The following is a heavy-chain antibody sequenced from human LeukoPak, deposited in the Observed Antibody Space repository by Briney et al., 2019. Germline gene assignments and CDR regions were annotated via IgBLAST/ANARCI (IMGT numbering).Heavy chain of an antibody. J-gene: IGHJ4*02. V-gene: IGHV3-7*01. CDR1: GFTFSNYW. CDR2: IKQGGSEK. CDR3: AILSGSYGGCLDS. D-gene: IGHD1-26*01. Sequence: GGSLRLSCAASGFTFSNYWMSWVRQAPGKGLEWVANIKQGGSEKTYVDSVKGRFTISRDNAKNSLSLQMNNLRAEDTAVYYCAILSGSYGGCLDSWGQGTLVTVSS.